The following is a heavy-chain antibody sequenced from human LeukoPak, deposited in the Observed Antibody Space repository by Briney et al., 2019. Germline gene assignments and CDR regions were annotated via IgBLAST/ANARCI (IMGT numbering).Heavy chain of an antibody. J-gene: IGHJ4*02. CDR1: GGSFSGYY. V-gene: IGHV4-34*01. CDR3: ARGRGLIVVVTLYFDY. D-gene: IGHD3-22*01. Sequence: SETLSLTCAVYGGSFSGYYWSGIRQPPGKGLEWIGEINHSGSTNYNPSLKSRVTISVDTSKNQFSLKLSSVTAADTAVYYCARGRGLIVVVTLYFDYWGQGTLVTVSS. CDR2: INHSGST.